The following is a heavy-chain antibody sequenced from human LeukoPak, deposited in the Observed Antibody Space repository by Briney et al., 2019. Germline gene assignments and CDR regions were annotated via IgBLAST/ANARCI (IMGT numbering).Heavy chain of an antibody. CDR3: ARDIYYYYYGMDV. V-gene: IGHV4-34*01. CDR2: INHSGST. CDR1: GGSFSGYY. J-gene: IGHJ6*02. Sequence: KPSETLSLTCAVYGGSFSGYYWSWIRQPPGKGLEWIGEINHSGSTNYNPSLKSRVTISVDTSKNQFSLKLSSVTAADTAVYYCARDIYYYYYGMDVWGQGTTVTVSS.